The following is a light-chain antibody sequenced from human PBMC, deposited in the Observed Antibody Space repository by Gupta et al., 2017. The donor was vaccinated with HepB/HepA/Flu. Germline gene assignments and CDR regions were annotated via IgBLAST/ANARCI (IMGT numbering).Light chain of an antibody. Sequence: HSVLTQPPSVSGAPRQRVTISCSGRSSNIGAGYDVPWYQQLPGTAPKLLIYANSTRPSGVPDRFSGSKSGTSASLAITGLQAEDEADYYCQSYDSSLSGVVFGGGTKLTVL. CDR1: SSNIGAGYD. J-gene: IGLJ2*01. CDR3: QSYDSSLSGVV. CDR2: ANS. V-gene: IGLV1-40*01.